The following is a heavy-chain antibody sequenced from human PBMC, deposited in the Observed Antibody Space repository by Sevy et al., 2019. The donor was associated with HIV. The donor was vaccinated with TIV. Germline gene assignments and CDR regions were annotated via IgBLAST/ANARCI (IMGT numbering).Heavy chain of an antibody. CDR3: ARDTEEVVGMGEDRVRGVKNGMDV. J-gene: IGHJ6*02. D-gene: IGHD3-10*01. CDR2: INWNGGST. Sequence: GGSLRLSCVASGFTFDDYGMSWVRQAPGKGLEWVSGINWNGGSTGYADSVKGRFTISRDNAKNSLYLQMNSLRAEDKGLYYWARDTEEVVGMGEDRVRGVKNGMDVWGQGTTVTVSS. V-gene: IGHV3-20*04. CDR1: GFTFDDYG.